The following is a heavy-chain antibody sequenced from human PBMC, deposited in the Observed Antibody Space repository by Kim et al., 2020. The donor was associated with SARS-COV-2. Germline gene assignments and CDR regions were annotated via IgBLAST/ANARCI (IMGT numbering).Heavy chain of an antibody. V-gene: IGHV3-30*18. D-gene: IGHD3-3*01. CDR1: GFTFSSYG. CDR3: AKGGVLRFLGWLSPDP. J-gene: IGHJ5*02. CDR2: ISYDGSNK. Sequence: GGSLRLSCAASGFTFSSYGMHWVRQAPGKGLEWVAVISYDGSNKYYADSVKGRFTISRDNSKNTLYLQMNSLRAEDTAVYYCAKGGVLRFLGWLSPDPWGQGTLVTVSS.